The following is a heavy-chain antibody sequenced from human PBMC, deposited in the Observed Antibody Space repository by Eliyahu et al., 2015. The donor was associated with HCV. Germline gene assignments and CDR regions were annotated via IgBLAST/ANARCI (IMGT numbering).Heavy chain of an antibody. CDR1: GYMFTDYY. CDR2: VDPADDET. Sequence: EVQLVQSGAELKKPGATVKIXCKVSGYMFTDYYMHWVQQAPGKGLEWMGLVDPADDETIYAEKFQGRVTITADRSTDTAYMELSSLTTEDTAVYYCAIDPRVFRGVVGGSWGQGTLVTVSS. V-gene: IGHV1-69-2*01. J-gene: IGHJ5*02. CDR3: AIDPRVFRGVVGGS. D-gene: IGHD3-10*01.